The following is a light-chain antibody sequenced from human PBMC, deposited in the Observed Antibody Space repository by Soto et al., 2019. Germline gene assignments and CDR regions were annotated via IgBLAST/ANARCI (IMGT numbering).Light chain of an antibody. CDR2: EVN. Sequence: QSVLTQPPSASGSPGQSVTISCTGTSNDIGGYKYVSWYQQHPGKAPKLMIHEVNKRPSGVPDRFSGSKSGNTASLTVSGLQAEDEADYYCSSYAGSNKLIFGGGTKLTVL. V-gene: IGLV2-8*01. J-gene: IGLJ2*01. CDR1: SNDIGGYKY. CDR3: SSYAGSNKLI.